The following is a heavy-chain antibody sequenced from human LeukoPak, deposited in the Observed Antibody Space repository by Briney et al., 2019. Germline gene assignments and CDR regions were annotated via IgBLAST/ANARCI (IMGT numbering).Heavy chain of an antibody. CDR1: GFIFSDYS. CDR2: ISSGGSTM. CDR3: ARDETGVGSGGIDF. Sequence: GGSLRLSCAASGFIFSDYSMNWVRQTPGKGLEWVAYISSGGSTMYYADSVRGRFTISRDSARNSLYLQMNSLGDEDTAVYYCARDETGVGSGGIDFWGQGTLVTVSS. D-gene: IGHD2-8*02. J-gene: IGHJ4*02. V-gene: IGHV3-48*02.